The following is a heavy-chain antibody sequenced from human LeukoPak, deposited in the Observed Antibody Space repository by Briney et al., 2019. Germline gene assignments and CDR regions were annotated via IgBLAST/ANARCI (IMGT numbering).Heavy chain of an antibody. V-gene: IGHV4-4*09. CDR1: GGSISSYY. CDR2: IYTSGST. Sequence: SETLSLTCTVSGGSISSYYWSWIRQPPGKGLEWIGYIYTSGSTNYNPSLKSRVTISVDTSKNQFSLKLSSVTAADTAVYYCARSGYYYYVDVWGKGTTVTVSS. J-gene: IGHJ6*03. CDR3: ARSGYYYYVDV. D-gene: IGHD7-27*01.